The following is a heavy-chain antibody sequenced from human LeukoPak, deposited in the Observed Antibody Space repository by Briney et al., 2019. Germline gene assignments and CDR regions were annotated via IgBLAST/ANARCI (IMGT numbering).Heavy chain of an antibody. CDR2: IKSKTDGGTT. D-gene: IGHD1-26*01. CDR3: TTGGLVGATLDDAFDI. CDR1: GFSFSDYY. V-gene: IGHV3-15*01. J-gene: IGHJ3*02. Sequence: GGSLRLSCAASGFSFSDYYMSWVRQAPGKGLEWVGRIKSKTDGGTTDYAAPVKGRFTISRDDSKNTLYLQMNSLKTEDTAVYYCTTGGLVGATLDDAFDIWGQGTMVTVSS.